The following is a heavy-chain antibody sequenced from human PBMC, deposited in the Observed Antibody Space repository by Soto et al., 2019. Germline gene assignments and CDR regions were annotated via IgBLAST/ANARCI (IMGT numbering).Heavy chain of an antibody. CDR1: GFTFSSYA. Sequence: GGSLRLSCAASGFTFSSYAMSWVRQAPGKGLEWVSAISGSGGSTYYADSVKGRFTISGDNSKNTLYLQMNSLRAEDTAVYYCAKSRRPMVRGVYYYYYYGMDVWGQGTTVTVSS. CDR3: AKSRRPMVRGVYYYYYYGMDV. J-gene: IGHJ6*02. D-gene: IGHD3-10*01. CDR2: ISGSGGST. V-gene: IGHV3-23*01.